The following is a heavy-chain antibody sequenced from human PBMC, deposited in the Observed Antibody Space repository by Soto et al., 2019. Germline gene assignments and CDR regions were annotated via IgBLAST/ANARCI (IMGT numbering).Heavy chain of an antibody. D-gene: IGHD4-17*01. CDR2: IYPADSDI. CDR1: GYSFTNHW. J-gene: IGHJ4*02. Sequence: GDSLKISCKGSGYSFTNHWIDWVRQIPGKGLQWMGVIYPADSDIKYSPSFQGHVTLSVXXXTXXXYXQXXGLXASDTGVYFCARSRYGANDYWGQGTQVTVST. V-gene: IGHV5-51*01. CDR3: ARSRYGANDY.